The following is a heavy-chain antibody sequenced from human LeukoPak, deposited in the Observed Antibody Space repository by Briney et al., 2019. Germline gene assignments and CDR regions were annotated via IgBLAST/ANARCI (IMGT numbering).Heavy chain of an antibody. CDR1: GYTFTGYY. CDR3: SRGGGDYPPPSFDY. J-gene: IGHJ4*02. D-gene: IGHD3-16*01. CDR2: INPNSGGT. V-gene: IGHV1-2*02. Sequence: GASVKVSCKASGYTFTGYYMHWVRQAPGQGLEWMGWINPNSGGTNYAQKFQGRVTMTRDTSISTAYMELRRLRSDDTSVYYCSRGGGDYPPPSFDYWGQGTLVTVSS.